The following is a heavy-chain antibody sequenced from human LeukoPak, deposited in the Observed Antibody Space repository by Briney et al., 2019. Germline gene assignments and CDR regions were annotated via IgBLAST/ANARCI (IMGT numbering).Heavy chain of an antibody. V-gene: IGHV1-8*01. J-gene: IGHJ6*03. Sequence: ASVKVSCKASGYTFTSYDINWVRQATGQGLEWMGWMNPNSGNTGYAQKFQGRVTMTRNTSISTAYMELSSLRSEDTAVYYCARTDYGKPTYYYYMDVWGKGTTVTVSS. CDR1: GYTFTSYD. D-gene: IGHD4-17*01. CDR3: ARTDYGKPTYYYYMDV. CDR2: MNPNSGNT.